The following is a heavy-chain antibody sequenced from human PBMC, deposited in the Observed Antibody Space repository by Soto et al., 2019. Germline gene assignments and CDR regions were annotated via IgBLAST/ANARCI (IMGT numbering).Heavy chain of an antibody. CDR1: GFTFSNAW. D-gene: IGHD6-13*01. J-gene: IGHJ6*03. CDR2: IKSKTDGGTT. CDR3: CTPSSCFWGYYYYYYYMDV. V-gene: IGHV3-15*01. Sequence: PGGSLRLSCAASGFTFSNAWMSWVRQAPGKGLEWVGRIKSKTDGGTTDYTAPVKGRFTISRDDSKNTLYLQMNSLKTEDTAVYFCCTPSSCFWGYYYYYYYMDVWGKGTTVTVSS.